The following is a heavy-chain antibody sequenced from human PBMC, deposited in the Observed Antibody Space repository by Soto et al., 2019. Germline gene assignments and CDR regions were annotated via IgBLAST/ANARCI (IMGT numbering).Heavy chain of an antibody. CDR1: GYTFTSYA. V-gene: IGHV1-3*01. CDR2: INAGNGNT. J-gene: IGHJ4*02. CDR3: ARVLAAAGEFDY. D-gene: IGHD6-13*01. Sequence: QVQLVQSGAEVKKPGASVKVSCKASGYTFTSYAIHWVRQAPGQRLEWMGWINAGNGNTKYSQKFQGRVTITRDTSASTAYMELSSLRSEDTAVYYCARVLAAAGEFDYWGQGTLVTVSS.